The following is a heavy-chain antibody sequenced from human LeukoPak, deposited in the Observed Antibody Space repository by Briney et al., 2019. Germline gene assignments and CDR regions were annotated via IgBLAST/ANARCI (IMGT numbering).Heavy chain of an antibody. Sequence: GGSLRLSCAASGFTFSSYAMSWVRQAPGKGLEWVSAISGSGGSTYYADSVKGRFTISRDNSKNTLYLQMNSPRAGDTDVYYFPKSPMMVLVHWCDPGGQGTLVTV. CDR3: PKSPMMVLVHWCDP. J-gene: IGHJ5*02. CDR1: GFTFSSYA. V-gene: IGHV3-23*01. CDR2: ISGSGGST. D-gene: IGHD3-22*01.